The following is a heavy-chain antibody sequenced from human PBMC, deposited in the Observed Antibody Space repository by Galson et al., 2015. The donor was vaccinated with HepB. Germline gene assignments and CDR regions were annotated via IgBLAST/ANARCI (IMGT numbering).Heavy chain of an antibody. V-gene: IGHV3-23*01. CDR2: ISGSGGST. D-gene: IGHD3-22*01. J-gene: IGHJ4*02. Sequence: SLRLSCAASGFTFSSYAMSWVRQAPGKGLEWVSAISGSGGSTYYADSVKGRFTISRDNSKNTLYLQMNSLRAEDTAVYYCAKGGTYYYDSSGYYIDYWGQGTLVTVSS. CDR1: GFTFSSYA. CDR3: AKGGTYYYDSSGYYIDY.